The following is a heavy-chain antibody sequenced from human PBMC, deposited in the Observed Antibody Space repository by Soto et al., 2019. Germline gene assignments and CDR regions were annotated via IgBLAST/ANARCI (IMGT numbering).Heavy chain of an antibody. V-gene: IGHV1-69*08. Sequence: QVQLVQSGAEVKKPGSSVKVSCKASGGTFSSYTISWVRQAPGQGLEWMGRIIPILGIANYAQKFQGRVTIPADKSTSTAYMELSSLRSEDTAVYYCARDSGSYRTLSYWGQGTLVTVSS. D-gene: IGHD1-26*01. CDR1: GGTFSSYT. J-gene: IGHJ4*02. CDR3: ARDSGSYRTLSY. CDR2: IIPILGIA.